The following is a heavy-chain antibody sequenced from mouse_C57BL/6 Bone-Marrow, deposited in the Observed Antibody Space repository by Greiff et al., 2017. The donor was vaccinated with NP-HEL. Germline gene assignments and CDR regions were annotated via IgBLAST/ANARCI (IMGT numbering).Heavy chain of an antibody. J-gene: IGHJ1*03. V-gene: IGHV1-5*01. Sequence: VQLQQSGTVLARPGASVKMSCKTSGYTFTSYWMHWVKQRPGQGLEWIGAIYPGNSDTSYNQKFKGKAKLTAVTSASTAYMELSSLTNEDSAVYYCTRENYGSWYFDVWGTGTTVTVSS. D-gene: IGHD1-1*02. CDR1: GYTFTSYW. CDR2: IYPGNSDT. CDR3: TRENYGSWYFDV.